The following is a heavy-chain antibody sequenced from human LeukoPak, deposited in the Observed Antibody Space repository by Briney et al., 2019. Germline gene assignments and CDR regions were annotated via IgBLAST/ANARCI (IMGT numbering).Heavy chain of an antibody. Sequence: SVKVSCKAYGGTFSRFTISWVRQAPGQGFEWMGGITPIFGTANFAQKFQGRVSITADGSTSTAFMELSSLRSEDTAVYYCAREWGLESSGYYYANWGQGTLVTVSS. CDR1: GGTFSRFT. J-gene: IGHJ4*02. D-gene: IGHD3-22*01. CDR2: ITPIFGTA. CDR3: AREWGLESSGYYYAN. V-gene: IGHV1-69*13.